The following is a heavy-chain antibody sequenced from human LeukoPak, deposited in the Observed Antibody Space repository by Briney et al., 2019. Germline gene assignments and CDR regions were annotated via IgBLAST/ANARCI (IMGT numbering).Heavy chain of an antibody. Sequence: SETLSLTCTVSGGSISSGSYYWSWIRQPAGKGLEWIGRIYTSGSTNYNPSLKSRVTISVDTPKNRFSLKLSSVTAADTAVYYCARNRYYGSGSYAWFDFWGQGTLVTVSS. J-gene: IGHJ5*01. CDR1: GGSISSGSYY. D-gene: IGHD3-10*01. CDR2: IYTSGST. V-gene: IGHV4-61*02. CDR3: ARNRYYGSGSYAWFDF.